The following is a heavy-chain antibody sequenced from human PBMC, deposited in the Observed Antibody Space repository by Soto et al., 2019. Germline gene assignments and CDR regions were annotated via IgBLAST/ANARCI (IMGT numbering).Heavy chain of an antibody. V-gene: IGHV3-23*01. CDR3: AKGKEWLVQEDYYGMDV. D-gene: IGHD6-19*01. Sequence: EVQLLESGGGLVQPGGSLRLSCAASGFTFSSYAMSWVRQAPGKGLEWVSAISGSGGSTYYADSVKGRFTISRDNSKNTLYLQMNNLRAEDTAVYYCAKGKEWLVQEDYYGMDVWGQGTTVTVSS. J-gene: IGHJ6*02. CDR1: GFTFSSYA. CDR2: ISGSGGST.